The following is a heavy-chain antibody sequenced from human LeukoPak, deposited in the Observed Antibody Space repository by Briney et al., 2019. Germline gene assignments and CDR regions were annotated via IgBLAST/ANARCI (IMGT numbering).Heavy chain of an antibody. D-gene: IGHD3-10*01. J-gene: IGHJ4*02. CDR2: ISPFNGKT. CDR3: ARGGSGSYFDY. Sequence: ASVKVSCKASGYTFINQAISWVRQAPGQGLEWVGWISPFNGKTDYAQKFQDRVTMTTDTSTTTAYLDLRSLTPGGTALYYCARGGSGSYFDYWGQGTLVTVSS. V-gene: IGHV1-18*01. CDR1: GYTFINQA.